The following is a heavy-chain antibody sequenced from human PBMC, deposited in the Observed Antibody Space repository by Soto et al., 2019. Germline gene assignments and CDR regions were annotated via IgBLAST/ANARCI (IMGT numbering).Heavy chain of an antibody. J-gene: IGHJ5*02. Sequence: LSLTCTVSGGSISSGVYYWSWIRQPPGKGLAWIGYIYYSGSTYYNPSLKSRVTITVDTSKNQFSLKVSSVTAADTAVYYWTNCNSLSNWFDPWGQGTLVTVAS. CDR2: IYYSGST. CDR3: TNCNSLSNWFDP. CDR1: GGSISSGVYY. V-gene: IGHV4-30-4*01. D-gene: IGHD1-7*01.